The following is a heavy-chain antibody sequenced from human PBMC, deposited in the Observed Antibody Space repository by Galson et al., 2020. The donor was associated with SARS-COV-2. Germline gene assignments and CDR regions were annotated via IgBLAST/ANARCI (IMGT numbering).Heavy chain of an antibody. V-gene: IGHV4-38-2*02. CDR1: GYSVSTTNY. CDR3: ARQGVNMIVLVTVPGWYFDL. CDR2: DHPSGTT. Sequence: SEPLSLTCTVSGYSVSTTNYWGWVRQPPGRGPEWIGSDHPSGTTYYNPSLKSRVTISVDTSKNQFSLTLDSVTAADTALYYCARQGVNMIVLVTVPGWYFDLWGRGTLVTVSS. D-gene: IGHD3-22*01. J-gene: IGHJ2*01.